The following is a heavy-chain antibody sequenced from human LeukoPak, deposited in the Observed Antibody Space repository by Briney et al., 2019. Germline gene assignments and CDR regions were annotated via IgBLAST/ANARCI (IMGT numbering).Heavy chain of an antibody. CDR2: IRYDGSNK. Sequence: PGGSLRLSCAASGFTLSSYGMHWVRQAPGKGLEWVTFIRYDGSNKYYADSVKGRFTISRDNSKNSLYLHMNSLTVEDTAVYYCSRDPRHSDYWGQGTLVTVPS. CDR3: SRDPRHSDY. V-gene: IGHV3-30*02. CDR1: GFTLSSYG. J-gene: IGHJ4*02.